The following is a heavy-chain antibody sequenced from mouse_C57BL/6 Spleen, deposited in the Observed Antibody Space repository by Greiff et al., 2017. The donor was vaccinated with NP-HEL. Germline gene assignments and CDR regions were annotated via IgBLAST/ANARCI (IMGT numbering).Heavy chain of an antibody. CDR3: TREYDYSYYYAMDY. J-gene: IGHJ4*01. CDR1: GFTFSSYA. CDR2: ISSGGDYI. V-gene: IGHV5-9-1*02. Sequence: EVQLVESGEGLVKPGGSLKLSCAASGFTFSSYAMSWVRQTPEKRLEWVAYISSGGDYIYYADTVKGRFTISRDNARNTLYLQMSSLKSEDTAMYYCTREYDYSYYYAMDYWGQGTSVTVSS. D-gene: IGHD2-4*01.